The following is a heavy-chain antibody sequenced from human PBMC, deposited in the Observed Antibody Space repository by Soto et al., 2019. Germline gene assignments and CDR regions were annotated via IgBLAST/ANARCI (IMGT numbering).Heavy chain of an antibody. V-gene: IGHV3-23*01. CDR2: ISGSGSST. Sequence: EVHLLESGGGLVQPGGSLRLSCEASGFTFNNYAMTWVRQTPGKGLQWVSTISGSGSSTFYADSVRGRFTISRDNSKYTLYLLMNSLRAEDTALYYCAKERIASTVADFFYYWGQGTLVTFSS. J-gene: IGHJ4*02. CDR3: AKERIASTVADFFYY. D-gene: IGHD4-4*01. CDR1: GFTFNNYA.